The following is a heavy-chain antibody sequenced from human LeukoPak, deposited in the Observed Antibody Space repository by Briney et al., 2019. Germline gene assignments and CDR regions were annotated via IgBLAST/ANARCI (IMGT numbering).Heavy chain of an antibody. Sequence: PWGSLRLSCAASGFSFSPHAISWVRQAPGKGLEWVSAVGAGGSNTYYADSVKGRFTISRDNSQNTLYLQMDSLRAEDTAIYYCARKMLVGSSFDYWGQGTLITVSS. CDR3: ARKMLVGSSFDY. J-gene: IGHJ4*02. D-gene: IGHD2-2*01. CDR2: VGAGGSNT. V-gene: IGHV3-23*01. CDR1: GFSFSPHA.